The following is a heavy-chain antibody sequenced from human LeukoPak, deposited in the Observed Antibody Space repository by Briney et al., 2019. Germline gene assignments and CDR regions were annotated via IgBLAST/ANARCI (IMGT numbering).Heavy chain of an antibody. CDR2: INPSGGST. Sequence: ASVTVSCKASGYTFTSYYMHWVRQAPGQGLEWMGIINPSGGSTSYAQKFQGRVTMTRDTSTSTVYMELSSLRSEDTAVYYCARAQKSGIAADDDAFDIWGQGTMVTVSS. CDR3: ARAQKSGIAADDDAFDI. CDR1: GYTFTSYY. J-gene: IGHJ3*02. V-gene: IGHV1-46*01. D-gene: IGHD6-13*01.